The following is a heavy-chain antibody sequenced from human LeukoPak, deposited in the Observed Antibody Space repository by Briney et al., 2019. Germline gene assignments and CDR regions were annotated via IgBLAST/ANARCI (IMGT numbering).Heavy chain of an antibody. V-gene: IGHV3-30-3*01. CDR1: GFTFSSYA. CDR3: AKEKTYYFDY. Sequence: PGGSLRLSCAASGFTFSSYAMPWVRQAPGKGLEWVAVISYDGSNKYYADSVKGRFTISRDNSKNTLYLQMNSLRAEDTAVYYCAKEKTYYFDYWGQGTLVTVSS. CDR2: ISYDGSNK. J-gene: IGHJ4*02.